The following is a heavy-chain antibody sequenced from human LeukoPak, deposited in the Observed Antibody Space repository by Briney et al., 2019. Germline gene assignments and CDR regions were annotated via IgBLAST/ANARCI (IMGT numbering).Heavy chain of an antibody. J-gene: IGHJ4*02. V-gene: IGHV4-59*01. CDR3: ASWGSMVRGQYFDY. Sequence: SETLSLTCTVSGGSISSYYWSWIRQPPGKGLEWIGYIYYSGSTNYNPSLKSRVIISVDTSKNQFSLKLSSVTAADTAVYYRASWGSMVRGQYFDYWGQGTLVTVSS. CDR2: IYYSGST. D-gene: IGHD3-10*01. CDR1: GGSISSYY.